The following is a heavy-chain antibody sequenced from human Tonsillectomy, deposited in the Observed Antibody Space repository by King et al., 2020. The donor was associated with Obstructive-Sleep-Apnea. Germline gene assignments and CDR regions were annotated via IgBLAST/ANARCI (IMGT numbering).Heavy chain of an antibody. J-gene: IGHJ3*02. Sequence: LQLQESGPGLVKPSETLSLTCTVSGGSISSSSYYWGWIRQPPGKGLEWIGSIYYSGSTYYSPSLKSRVTISVDTSKTQFSLKLNSVTAADTAVYYCARAWRVVPAAGAFDIWGQGTMVTVSS. CDR2: IYYSGST. D-gene: IGHD2-2*01. V-gene: IGHV4-39*07. CDR1: GGSISSSSYY. CDR3: ARAWRVVPAAGAFDI.